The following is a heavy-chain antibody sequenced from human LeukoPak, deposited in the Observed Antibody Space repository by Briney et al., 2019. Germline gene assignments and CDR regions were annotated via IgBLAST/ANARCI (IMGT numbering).Heavy chain of an antibody. CDR3: ARQVWGYYDSSGYQPLFDY. J-gene: IGHJ4*02. D-gene: IGHD3-22*01. CDR2: IYYSGST. V-gene: IGHV4-39*01. CDR1: GGSISSSSYY. Sequence: PSETLSLTCTVSGGSISSSSYYWGRIHQPPGKGLQWIGSIYYSGSTYYNPSLKSRVTISVDTSKNQFSLKLSSVTAADTAAYYCARQVWGYYDSSGYQPLFDYWGQGTLVTVSS.